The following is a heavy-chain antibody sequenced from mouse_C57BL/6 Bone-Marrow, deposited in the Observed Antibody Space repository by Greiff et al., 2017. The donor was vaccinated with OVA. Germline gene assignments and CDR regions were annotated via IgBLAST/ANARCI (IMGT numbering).Heavy chain of an antibody. CDR1: GFTFSSYT. V-gene: IGHV5-9*01. J-gene: IGHJ1*03. Sequence: EVKLVESGGGLVKPGGSLKLSCAASGFTFSSYTMSWVRQTPEKRLEWVATISGGGGNTYYPDSVKGRFTISRDNAKNTRYLQMSSLKSEDTALEYCARHAYSNYAYFDVWGTGTTVTVSS. CDR2: ISGGGGNT. D-gene: IGHD2-5*01. CDR3: ARHAYSNYAYFDV.